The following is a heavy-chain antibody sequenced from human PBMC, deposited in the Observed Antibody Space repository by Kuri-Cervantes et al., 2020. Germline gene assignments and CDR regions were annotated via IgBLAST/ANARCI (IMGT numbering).Heavy chain of an antibody. CDR2: IKQDGSEK. V-gene: IGHV3-7*01. CDR1: GFTFSSYG. Sequence: GESLKISCAASGFTFSSYGMHWVRQAPGKGLEWVANIKQDGSEKYYVDSVKGRFTISRDNAKNSLYLQMNSLRAEDTAVYYCARGRRRSEYLDYFDYWGQGTLVTVSS. CDR3: ARGRRRSEYLDYFDY. D-gene: IGHD1-14*01. J-gene: IGHJ4*02.